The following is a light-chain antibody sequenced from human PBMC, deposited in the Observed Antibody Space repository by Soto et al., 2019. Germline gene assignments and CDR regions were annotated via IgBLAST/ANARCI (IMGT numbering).Light chain of an antibody. CDR1: LGISTY. J-gene: IGKJ2*01. CDR2: AAS. CDR3: QQLYSDPPYI. V-gene: IGKV1-9*01. Sequence: IQLTQSPSFLSASIGDRVTITCRASLGISTYLAWYQQKPGKAPKLLIYAASTLQTGVPSRFRGSGSGTAFTLTISSLQPEDFATYYCQQLYSDPPYIFGQGTKV.